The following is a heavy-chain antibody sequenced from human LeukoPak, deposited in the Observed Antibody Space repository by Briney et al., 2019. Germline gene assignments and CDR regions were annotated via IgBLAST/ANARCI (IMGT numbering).Heavy chain of an antibody. J-gene: IGHJ4*02. V-gene: IGHV1-3*01. CDR3: ARDRDLYYYDSSGYYDY. Sequence: ASVKVSCKASGYTFTSYAMHWVRQAPGQRLEWMGWINAGNGNTKYSQKFQGRVTITRDTSASTAYMELSSLRSEDTAVYYCARDRDLYYYDSSGYYDYWGQGTLVTVSS. CDR2: INAGNGNT. CDR1: GYTFTSYA. D-gene: IGHD3-22*01.